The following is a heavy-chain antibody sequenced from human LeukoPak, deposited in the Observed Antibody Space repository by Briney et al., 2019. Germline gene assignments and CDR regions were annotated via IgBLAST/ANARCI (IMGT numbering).Heavy chain of an antibody. Sequence: GRSLRLSCAASVFTFCGYAMNWVRQAPGKGLEWVSHIYISSSSNIISYADSVKGRFTISRDNAQNSLYLQMNGLRDEDTAVYYCVRDRAYSFDYWGEGILVSVSS. J-gene: IGHJ4*02. CDR2: ISSSSNII. V-gene: IGHV3-48*02. CDR3: VRDRAYSFDY. CDR1: VFTFCGYA. D-gene: IGHD2-21*01.